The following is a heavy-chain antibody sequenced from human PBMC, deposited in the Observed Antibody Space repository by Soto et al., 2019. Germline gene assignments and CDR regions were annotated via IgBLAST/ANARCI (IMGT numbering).Heavy chain of an antibody. CDR2: IGGSGGST. Sequence: PGGSLRLSCAASGFPFSSYSMSWVRQAPGKGLEWVSAIGGSGGSTYYADSVKGRFTISRDNSKNTLYLQMNSLRAEDTAVYYCAKDNSKVVYSSGWFDYWGQGTLVTVSS. J-gene: IGHJ4*02. D-gene: IGHD6-19*01. CDR3: AKDNSKVVYSSGWFDY. CDR1: GFPFSSYS. V-gene: IGHV3-23*01.